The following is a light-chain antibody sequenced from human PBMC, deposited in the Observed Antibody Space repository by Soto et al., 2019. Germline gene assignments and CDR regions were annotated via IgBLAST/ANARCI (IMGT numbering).Light chain of an antibody. J-gene: IGKJ1*01. Sequence: DIQMTQSPSPLSVSVGDRVTITCRASQSIINCLNWYQQKPGKAPKLLIFAASSLRSGVPSRFSGSGSGTDFTLTISSLQPEDFATYYCQQSYTTPPTFGQGPKVEIK. CDR3: QQSYTTPPT. V-gene: IGKV1-39*01. CDR2: AAS. CDR1: QSIINC.